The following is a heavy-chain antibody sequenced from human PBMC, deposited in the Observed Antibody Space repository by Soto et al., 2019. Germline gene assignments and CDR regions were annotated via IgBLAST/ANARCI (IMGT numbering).Heavy chain of an antibody. Sequence: ASVKVSCKASGYTFTSYAMHWVRQAPGQRLEWMGWINAGNGNTKYSQKFQGRVTITRDTSASTAYMELSSLRTEDTAVYYCARTLVGATPDDYWGQGTLVTVSS. J-gene: IGHJ4*02. CDR3: ARTLVGATPDDY. V-gene: IGHV1-3*01. CDR2: INAGNGNT. CDR1: GYTFTSYA. D-gene: IGHD1-26*01.